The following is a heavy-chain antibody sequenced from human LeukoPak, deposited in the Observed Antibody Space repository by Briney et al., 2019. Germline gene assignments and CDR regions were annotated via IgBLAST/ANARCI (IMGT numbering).Heavy chain of an antibody. V-gene: IGHV4-59*13. Sequence: PSETLSLTCTVSSGSISGYYWSWIRQPPGKGLEWIGYIYYSGNTNCNPSLKSRVTLSLDTSKNQFSLNLSSVTAADTAVYYCARVGSYNFDYWGQGTLVTVSS. CDR1: SGSISGYY. J-gene: IGHJ4*02. D-gene: IGHD5-24*01. CDR2: IYYSGNT. CDR3: ARVGSYNFDY.